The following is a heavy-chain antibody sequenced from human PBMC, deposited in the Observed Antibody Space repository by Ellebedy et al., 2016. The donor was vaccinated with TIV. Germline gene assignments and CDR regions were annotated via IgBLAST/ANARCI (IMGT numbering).Heavy chain of an antibody. D-gene: IGHD2-15*01. CDR2: INPNSGGT. Sequence: ASLKVSCKASGYTFTGYYMHWVRQAPGQGLEWMGWINPNSGGTNYAQKFQGRVTMTRDTSISTAYMELSRLRSDDTAVYYCAREDCSGGSCYWDSWGQGTLVTVSS. V-gene: IGHV1-2*02. CDR3: AREDCSGGSCYWDS. J-gene: IGHJ5*02. CDR1: GYTFTGYY.